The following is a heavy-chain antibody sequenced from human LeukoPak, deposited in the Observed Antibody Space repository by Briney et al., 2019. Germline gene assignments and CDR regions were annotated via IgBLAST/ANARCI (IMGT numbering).Heavy chain of an antibody. CDR3: ARLITGTADY. CDR2: ISSSSSYI. J-gene: IGHJ4*02. V-gene: IGHV3-21*01. Sequence: GGSLRLSCAASGFTFSSYSMNWVRQAPGKGLEWVSSISSSSSYIYYADSVKGRFTIPRDNAKNSLYLQMNSLRAEDTAVYYCARLITGTADYWGQGTLVTVSS. D-gene: IGHD1-20*01. CDR1: GFTFSSYS.